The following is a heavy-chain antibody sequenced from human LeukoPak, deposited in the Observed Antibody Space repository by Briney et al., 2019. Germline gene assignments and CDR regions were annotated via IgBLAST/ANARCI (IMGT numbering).Heavy chain of an antibody. CDR3: ARDDPNYDFWSGYYTYGMDV. J-gene: IGHJ6*02. CDR2: ISSSSSYI. V-gene: IGHV3-21*01. CDR1: GFTFNTYS. D-gene: IGHD3-3*01. Sequence: GGSLRLSCAASGFTFNTYSMNWVRQAPGKGLEWVSSISSSSSYIYYADSVKGRFTISRDNAKNSLYLQMNSLRAEDTAVYYCARDDPNYDFWSGYYTYGMDVWGQGTTVTVSS.